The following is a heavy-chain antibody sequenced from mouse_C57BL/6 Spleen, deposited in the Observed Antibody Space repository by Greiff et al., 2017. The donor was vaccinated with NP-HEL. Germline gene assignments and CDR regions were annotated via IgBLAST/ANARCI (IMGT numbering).Heavy chain of an antibody. CDR2: ISSGGSYT. D-gene: IGHD1-1*01. Sequence: EVQLVESGGDLVKPGGSLKLSCAASGFTFSSYGMSWVRQTPDKRLEGVATISSGGSYTYYPDSVKGRFTISRDNAKNTLYRQMSSLKSEDTAMYYCARHSYGDDFDYWGQGTTLTVSS. CDR1: GFTFSSYG. J-gene: IGHJ2*01. CDR3: ARHSYGDDFDY. V-gene: IGHV5-6*01.